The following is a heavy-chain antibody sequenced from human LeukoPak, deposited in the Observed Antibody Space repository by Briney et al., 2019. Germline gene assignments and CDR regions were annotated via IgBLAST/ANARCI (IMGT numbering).Heavy chain of an antibody. Sequence: SETLSLTCTVSGGSISSSSYYWGWIRQPPGKGLEWIGSIYYSGSTYYNPSLKSRVTISVDTSKNQFSLKLSSVTAADTAVYYCARSSGPWELSAFDIWGQGTMVTVSS. J-gene: IGHJ3*02. V-gene: IGHV4-39*07. CDR3: ARSSGPWELSAFDI. CDR1: GGSISSSSYY. CDR2: IYYSGST. D-gene: IGHD1-26*01.